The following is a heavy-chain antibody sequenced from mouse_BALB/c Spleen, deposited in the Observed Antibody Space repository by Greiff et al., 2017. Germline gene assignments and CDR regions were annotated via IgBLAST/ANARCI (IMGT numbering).Heavy chain of an antibody. CDR3: ARHGGITTVVAPDY. CDR2: ISRGGSYT. CDR1: GFTFSSYG. V-gene: IGHV5-6*01. J-gene: IGHJ2*01. D-gene: IGHD1-1*01. Sequence: EVKLVESGGDLVKPGGSLKLSCAASGFTFSSYGMSWVRQTPDKRLEWVATISRGGSYTYYPDSVKGRFTLSRDNAKNTLYLQMSSLTSEDTAMYYCARHGGITTVVAPDYWGQGTTLTVSS.